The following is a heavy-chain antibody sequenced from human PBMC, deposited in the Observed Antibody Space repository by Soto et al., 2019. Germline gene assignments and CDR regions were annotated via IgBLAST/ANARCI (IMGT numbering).Heavy chain of an antibody. CDR3: ARLIGSSWYDYYYYGMDV. D-gene: IGHD6-13*01. V-gene: IGHV4-39*01. CDR1: GGPISSSSYY. Sequence: SETLSLTCTVSGGPISSSSYYWGWIRQPPGKWLEWIGSIYYSGSTYYNPSLKSRVTISVDTSKNQFSLKLSSVTAADTAVYYCARLIGSSWYDYYYYGMDVWGQGTTVTVSS. CDR2: IYYSGST. J-gene: IGHJ6*02.